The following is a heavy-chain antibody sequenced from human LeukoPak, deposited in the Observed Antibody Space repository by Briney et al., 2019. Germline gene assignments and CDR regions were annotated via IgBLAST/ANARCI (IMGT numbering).Heavy chain of an antibody. CDR3: ARGGDMMTTLDY. V-gene: IGHV3-11*04. Sequence: GGSLRLSCVASGFTFSDFYMSWIRQAPGKGLEWLSYISSSGSPISYADSVKGRFTISRDNSKNTLYLQMNSLRAEDTAVYYCARGGDMMTTLDYWGQGTLVTVSS. CDR2: ISSSGSPI. D-gene: IGHD4-17*01. J-gene: IGHJ4*02. CDR1: GFTFSDFY.